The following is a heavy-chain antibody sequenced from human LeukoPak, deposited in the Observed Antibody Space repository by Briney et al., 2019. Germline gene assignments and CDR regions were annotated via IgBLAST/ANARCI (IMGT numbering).Heavy chain of an antibody. D-gene: IGHD2-2*01. CDR1: GGSISSYS. CDR3: ARNRRDCTSSTCYEWLDP. J-gene: IGHJ5*02. V-gene: IGHV4-59*01. Sequence: SETLSLTCTVFGGSISSYSWSWIRQPPGKGLEWIGYMYHSGNTRYNPLLKSRVTISIDMSKSQFSLEVNSVTAADTAVYYCARNRRDCTSSTCYEWLDPWGQGTLVTVSS. CDR2: MYHSGNT.